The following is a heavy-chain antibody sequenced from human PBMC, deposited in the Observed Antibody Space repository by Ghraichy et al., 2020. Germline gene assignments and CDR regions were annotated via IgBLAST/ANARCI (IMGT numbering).Heavy chain of an antibody. CDR1: GGFISSIH. CDR3: AGYIEGGGGRGY. J-gene: IGHJ4*02. V-gene: IGHV4-59*01. CDR2: SYGSGSI. D-gene: IGHD6-13*01. Sequence: SRTLSLTCAVSGGFISSIHWSWIRQPPGKGLEWIAHSYGSGSINYNPSLMSRVTMSVDASRSQFSLRLSSVTAADSAVYYCAGYIEGGGGRGYWGQGTLVTVSS.